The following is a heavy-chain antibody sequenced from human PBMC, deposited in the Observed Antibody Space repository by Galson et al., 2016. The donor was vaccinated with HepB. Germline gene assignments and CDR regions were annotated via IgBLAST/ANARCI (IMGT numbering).Heavy chain of an antibody. CDR1: EFTFDFNTYT. Sequence: SLRLSCAASEFTFDFNTYTIHWVRQAPGKGLEWVSSITGSGTYINYADSVKGRFSISRDNAKNSAFLQMDSLRAEDTALYFCARDGPWNSEPTGHDEFDLWGQGTMVSVSS. J-gene: IGHJ3*01. CDR2: ITGSGTYI. V-gene: IGHV3-21*01. D-gene: IGHD1-7*01. CDR3: ARDGPWNSEPTGHDEFDL.